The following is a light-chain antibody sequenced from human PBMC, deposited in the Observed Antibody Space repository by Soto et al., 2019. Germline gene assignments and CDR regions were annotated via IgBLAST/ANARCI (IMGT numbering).Light chain of an antibody. CDR1: QSVRSTS. J-gene: IGKJ1*01. Sequence: EIVLTQSPGTLSLSPGERATLFCRASQSVRSTSLVWYQQKPGQAPRLLIYGASSRATGIPDRFSGSGSGTDFPLTSSRLEPEDSAVYYCQQYGSSSWTFGQGTRVEIK. V-gene: IGKV3-20*01. CDR3: QQYGSSSWT. CDR2: GAS.